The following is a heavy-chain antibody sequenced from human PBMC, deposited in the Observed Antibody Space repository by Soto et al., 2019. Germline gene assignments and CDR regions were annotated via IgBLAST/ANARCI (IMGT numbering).Heavy chain of an antibody. Sequence: PGGSLRLSCAASGFTFSSYWMSWVRQAPGKGLEWVANIKQDGSEKYYVDSVKGRFTISRDNAKNSLYLQMNSLRAEDTAVYYCAKVVRADSTSSNFYYYSGMDVWGQGTTVTVSS. CDR3: AKVVRADSTSSNFYYYSGMDV. CDR1: GFTFSSYW. D-gene: IGHD6-6*01. J-gene: IGHJ6*02. CDR2: IKQDGSEK. V-gene: IGHV3-7*01.